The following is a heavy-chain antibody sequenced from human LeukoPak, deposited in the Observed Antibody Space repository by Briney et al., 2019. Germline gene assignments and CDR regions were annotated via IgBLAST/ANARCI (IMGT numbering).Heavy chain of an antibody. CDR3: ARVVITMVRGVIGFDYFDY. J-gene: IGHJ4*02. D-gene: IGHD3-10*01. CDR2: ISAYNGNT. V-gene: IGHV1-18*01. Sequence: ASVKVSCKASGYTFITYGISWVRQAPGQGLERMGWISAYNGNTNYAQKLQGRVTMTTDTSTSTAYMELRSLRSDDTAVYYCARVVITMVRGVIGFDYFDYWGQGTLVTVSS. CDR1: GYTFITYG.